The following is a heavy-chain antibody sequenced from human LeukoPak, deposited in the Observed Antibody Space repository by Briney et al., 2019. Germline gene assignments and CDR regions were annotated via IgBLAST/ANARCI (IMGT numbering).Heavy chain of an antibody. CDR1: GGSISSGSYY. CDR2: IYTSGST. Sequence: SETLSLTCTVSGGSISSGSYYWSWIRQPAGKGLEWIGRIYTSGSTYYNPSLKSRVTISVDTSKNQFSLKLSSVTAADTAVYYCARRAIAIDYWGQGTLVTVSS. D-gene: IGHD2-2*02. J-gene: IGHJ4*02. CDR3: ARRAIAIDY. V-gene: IGHV4-61*02.